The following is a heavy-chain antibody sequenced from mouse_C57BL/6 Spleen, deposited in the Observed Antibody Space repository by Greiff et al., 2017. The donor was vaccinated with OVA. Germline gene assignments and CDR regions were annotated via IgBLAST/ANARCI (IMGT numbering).Heavy chain of an antibody. CDR3: ARERGDSGYAMDY. V-gene: IGHV1-82*01. CDR2: IYPGDGDT. Sequence: QVQLQQSGPELVKPGASVKISCKASGYAFSSSWMNWVKQRPGKGLEWIGRIYPGDGDTNYNGKFKGKATLTADKSSSTAYMQLSSLTSEDSAVYFCARERGDSGYAMDYWGQGTSVTVSS. J-gene: IGHJ4*01. D-gene: IGHD2-13*01. CDR1: GYAFSSSW.